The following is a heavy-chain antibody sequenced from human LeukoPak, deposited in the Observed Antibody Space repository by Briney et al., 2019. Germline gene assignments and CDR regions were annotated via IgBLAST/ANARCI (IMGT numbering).Heavy chain of an antibody. CDR1: EFTFSSYW. CDR3: AREGGYSYGYPLDY. J-gene: IGHJ4*02. Sequence: PGGSLRLSCAASEFTFSSYWMSWVRQAPGKGLEWVANIKQDGSEKYYVDSVKGRFTISRDNAKNSLYLQMNSLRAEDTAVYYCAREGGYSYGYPLDYWGQGTLVTVSS. V-gene: IGHV3-7*01. D-gene: IGHD5-18*01. CDR2: IKQDGSEK.